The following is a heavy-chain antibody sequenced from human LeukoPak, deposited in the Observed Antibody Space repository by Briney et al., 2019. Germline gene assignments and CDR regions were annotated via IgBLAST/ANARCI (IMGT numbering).Heavy chain of an antibody. D-gene: IGHD3-10*01. J-gene: IGHJ4*02. Sequence: PGGSLRLSCAASGFTFSNAWLTWVRQAPRKGLVCVSRVNGDVSITTYADSVKGRFTISTDNAKNTLYLQMNSLRAEDTAVYFCARDNGVESFDYWGQGTLVTVSS. V-gene: IGHV3-74*03. CDR2: VNGDVSIT. CDR3: ARDNGVESFDY. CDR1: GFTFSNAW.